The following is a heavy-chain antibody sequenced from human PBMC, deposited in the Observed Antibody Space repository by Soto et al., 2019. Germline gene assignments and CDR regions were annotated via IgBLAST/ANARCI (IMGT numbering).Heavy chain of an antibody. CDR2: IYYSGST. V-gene: IGHV4-31*03. CDR1: GGSISSGGYY. J-gene: IGHJ4*02. Sequence: SSETLSLTCTVSGGSISSGGYYWSWIRQHPGKGLEWIGYIYYSGSTYYNPSLKSRVTISVDTSKNQFSLKLSSVTAADTAVYYCARGLRLYAARPFDYWGQGTLVTVS. D-gene: IGHD6-6*01. CDR3: ARGLRLYAARPFDY.